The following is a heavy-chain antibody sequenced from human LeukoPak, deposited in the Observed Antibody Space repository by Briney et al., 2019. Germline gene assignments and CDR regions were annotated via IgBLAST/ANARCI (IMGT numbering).Heavy chain of an antibody. V-gene: IGHV5-51*01. Sequence: GESLKISCKASGYTFTGDWIGWVCQMPGKGLEWMGIIYPGDSDTKYNAPFQGQVTISADKSISTAYLQWGSLKASDTATYYCARPALYCSSTVCPPYMDVWGKGTTVTVSS. CDR3: ARPALYCSSTVCPPYMDV. CDR1: GYTFTGDW. D-gene: IGHD2-2*01. J-gene: IGHJ6*03. CDR2: IYPGDSDT.